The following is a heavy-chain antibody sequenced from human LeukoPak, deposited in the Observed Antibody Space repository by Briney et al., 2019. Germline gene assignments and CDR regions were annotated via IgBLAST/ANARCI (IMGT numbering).Heavy chain of an antibody. D-gene: IGHD2/OR15-2a*01. V-gene: IGHV4-59*08. CDR1: GFTFSAYA. Sequence: KPGGSLRLSCAASGFTFSAYAMTWIRQPPGKGLEWIGYIYHSGSTNYNPPLKSRVTISVETSKNQFSLRLRSVTAADTAVYYCARHIPGNPYFDYWGQGTLVTVSS. J-gene: IGHJ4*02. CDR3: ARHIPGNPYFDY. CDR2: IYHSGST.